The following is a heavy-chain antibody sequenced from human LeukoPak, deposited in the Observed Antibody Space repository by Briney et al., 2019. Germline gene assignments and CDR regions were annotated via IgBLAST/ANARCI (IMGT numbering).Heavy chain of an antibody. J-gene: IGHJ6*03. V-gene: IGHV3-21*04. D-gene: IGHD5-18*01. CDR2: ISSSSSYI. CDR3: ARVRIQLWTPYYYYYMDV. CDR1: GFTFSSYS. Sequence: GGSLRLSCAASGFTFSSYSMNWVRQAPGKGLEWVSSISSSSSYIYYADSVKGRFTISRDNAKNSLYLQMNSLRAEDTAVYYCARVRIQLWTPYYYYYMDVWGKGTTVPVSS.